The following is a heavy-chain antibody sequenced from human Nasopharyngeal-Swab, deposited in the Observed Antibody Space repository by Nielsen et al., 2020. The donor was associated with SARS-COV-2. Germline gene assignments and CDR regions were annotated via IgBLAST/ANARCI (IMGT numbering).Heavy chain of an antibody. CDR2: ITPDGSSP. J-gene: IGHJ4*02. Sequence: GESLKISCAASGFTFSSYWMRWVRQAPGKGLVWVSRITPDGSSPSYADSVQGRFTISRDNAKNTLYLQLNSLRAEDTAVYYCARDKDWNGLDSWGQGTLVTVSS. CDR1: GFTFSSYW. CDR3: ARDKDWNGLDS. V-gene: IGHV3-74*01. D-gene: IGHD1-1*01.